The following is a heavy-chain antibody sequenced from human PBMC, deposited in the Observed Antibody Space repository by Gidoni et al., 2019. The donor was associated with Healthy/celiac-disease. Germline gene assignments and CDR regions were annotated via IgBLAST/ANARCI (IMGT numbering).Heavy chain of an antibody. CDR3: ARGSGMTGYPSSLCDFDY. Sequence: QVPLQAWGPGLVKPSETLSLTCTVSGGSVSRYYWSWIGQPPGKGLEWIGYIYYSGSTNYNPSLKSRVTISVDTSKNQFSLKLSSVTAADTAVYSCARGSGMTGYPSSLCDFDYWGQGTLVTVSS. CDR2: IYYSGST. CDR1: GGSVSRYY. V-gene: IGHV4-59*02. J-gene: IGHJ4*02. D-gene: IGHD3-9*01.